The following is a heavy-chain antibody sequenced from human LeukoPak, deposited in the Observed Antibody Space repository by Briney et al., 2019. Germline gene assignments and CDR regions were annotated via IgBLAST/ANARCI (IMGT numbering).Heavy chain of an antibody. CDR3: AREEGGEGGRYYGSGSYLFDY. CDR2: IYHSGST. D-gene: IGHD3-10*01. Sequence: SETLSLTCAVSGYSISSGYYWGWIRQPPGKGLEWIGSIYHSGSTYYNPSLKSRVTISVDTSKNQFSLNLSSVAAADTAVYYCAREEGGEGGRYYGSGSYLFDYWGQGTLVTVSS. J-gene: IGHJ4*02. CDR1: GYSISSGYY. V-gene: IGHV4-38-2*02.